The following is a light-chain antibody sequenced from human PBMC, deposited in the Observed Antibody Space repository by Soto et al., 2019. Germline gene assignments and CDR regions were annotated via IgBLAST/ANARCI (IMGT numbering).Light chain of an antibody. J-gene: IGLJ2*01. Sequence: QSVLTQPPSVSGAPGQRVALSCAGTSSNIGAGYDVHWYQHLPGTAPKLLIFANINRPAGVPDRFSGSKSGTSASLAISGLQAADEGYYYCQTYDTGVSGSIFGGGTQLTVL. CDR1: SSNIGAGYD. CDR3: QTYDTGVSGSI. CDR2: ANI. V-gene: IGLV1-40*01.